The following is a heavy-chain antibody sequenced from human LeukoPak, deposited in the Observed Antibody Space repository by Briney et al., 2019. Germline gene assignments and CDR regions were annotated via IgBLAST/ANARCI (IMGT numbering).Heavy chain of an antibody. V-gene: IGHV3-23*01. Sequence: GGSLRLSCAASGFTFSSYAMSWVRQAPGKGLEWVSAICGSGGSTYYADSVKGRFTISRDNSKNTLYLQMNSLRAEDTAVYYCAKQRWLQLTEFDYWGQGTLVTVSS. D-gene: IGHD5-24*01. J-gene: IGHJ4*02. CDR3: AKQRWLQLTEFDY. CDR2: ICGSGGST. CDR1: GFTFSSYA.